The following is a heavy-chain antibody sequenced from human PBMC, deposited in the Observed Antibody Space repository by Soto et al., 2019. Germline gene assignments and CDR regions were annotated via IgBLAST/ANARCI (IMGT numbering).Heavy chain of an antibody. D-gene: IGHD4-17*01. CDR1: GGSISSGGYY. Sequence: PSETLSLTCTVSGGSISSGGYYWSWIRQHPGKGLEWIGYIYYSGSTYYNPSLKSRVTISVDTSKNQFSLKLSSVTAADTAVYYCVRELNDYGDYEIGYWGQGTLVTVSS. CDR3: VRELNDYGDYEIGY. J-gene: IGHJ4*02. V-gene: IGHV4-31*03. CDR2: IYYSGST.